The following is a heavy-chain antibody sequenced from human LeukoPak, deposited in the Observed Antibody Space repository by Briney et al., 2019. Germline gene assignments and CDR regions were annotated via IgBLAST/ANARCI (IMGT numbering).Heavy chain of an antibody. Sequence: PSETLSLTCTVSGGSISTYYWNWIRQPPGKGLEWIGYIYYSGSTNYNPSLKSRVTISVDTSKNQFSLKLSSVTAADTAVYYCAIRGYCSGGSCYGNSYYYYYYMDVWGKGTTVTISS. J-gene: IGHJ6*03. CDR1: GGSISTYY. CDR3: AIRGYCSGGSCYGNSYYYYYYMDV. CDR2: IYYSGST. V-gene: IGHV4-59*12. D-gene: IGHD2-15*01.